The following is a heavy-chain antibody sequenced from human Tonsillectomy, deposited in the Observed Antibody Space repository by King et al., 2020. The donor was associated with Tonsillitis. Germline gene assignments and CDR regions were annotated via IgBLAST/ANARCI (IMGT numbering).Heavy chain of an antibody. D-gene: IGHD2-21*02. Sequence: VQLVESGAEVKKPGSSVKVSCKASGGTFSSYAISWVRQAPGQGLEWMGGIIPIFGTANYAQKFQGRVTITADESTSTAYMERSSLRSEDTAVYYCASFLIVVVTAPYFDYWGQGTLVTVSS. V-gene: IGHV1-69*01. CDR1: GGTFSSYA. J-gene: IGHJ4*02. CDR3: ASFLIVVVTAPYFDY. CDR2: IIPIFGTA.